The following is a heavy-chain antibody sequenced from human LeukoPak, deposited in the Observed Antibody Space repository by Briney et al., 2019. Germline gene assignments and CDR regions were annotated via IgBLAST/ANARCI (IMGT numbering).Heavy chain of an antibody. D-gene: IGHD6-19*01. CDR3: ARDYSSGWSDYYYYMDV. Sequence: GGSLRLSCAASGFTFSSYSMNWVRQAPGKGLEWVSSISSSSSYIYYADSVKGRFTIPRDNAKNSLYLQMNSLRAEDTAVYYCARDYSSGWSDYYYYMDVWGKGTTVTVSS. CDR2: ISSSSSYI. J-gene: IGHJ6*03. V-gene: IGHV3-21*01. CDR1: GFTFSSYS.